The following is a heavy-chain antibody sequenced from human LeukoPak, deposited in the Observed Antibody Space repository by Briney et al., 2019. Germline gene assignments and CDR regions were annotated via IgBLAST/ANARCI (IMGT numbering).Heavy chain of an antibody. Sequence: GGSLRLSCAASGFTFSSYEINWVRQAPGKGLEWVSGISWNSGSIGYADSVKGRFTISRDNAKNSLYLQMNSLRAEDTALYYCAKEDRGFDPWGQGTLVTVSS. CDR2: ISWNSGSI. V-gene: IGHV3-9*01. CDR1: GFTFSSYE. D-gene: IGHD2-15*01. CDR3: AKEDRGFDP. J-gene: IGHJ5*02.